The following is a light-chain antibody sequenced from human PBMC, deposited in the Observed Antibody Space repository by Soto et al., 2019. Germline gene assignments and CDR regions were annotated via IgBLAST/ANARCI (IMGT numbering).Light chain of an antibody. Sequence: EIVVTQYPGTVSLSPGERATLSCRASQSVSSRNLAWYRQKTGQAPSLRIFGASNRATGIPDRFRGRWSGTVFTLTISRLEAEDCAGYYCVRYGDSPLANTFGQGIKLEIK. CDR2: GAS. J-gene: IGKJ2*01. CDR3: VRYGDSPLANT. CDR1: QSVSSRN. V-gene: IGKV3-20*01.